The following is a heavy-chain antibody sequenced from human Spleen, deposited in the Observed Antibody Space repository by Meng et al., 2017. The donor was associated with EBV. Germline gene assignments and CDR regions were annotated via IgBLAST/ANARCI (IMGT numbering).Heavy chain of an antibody. V-gene: IGHV4-39*01. CDR3: ARHTGDFDY. J-gene: IGHJ4*02. CDR1: GASSRAVGAY. CDR2: VSSGGSA. D-gene: IGHD2-8*02. Sequence: QDLDTRILRPSEKLFLTWCVSGASSRAVGAYGGWFRQSARKGLEWIGSVSSGGSALSRPSLGSRLTLSVETTENPCALKSYTVTNADTAMYYGARHTGDFDYWGQGALVTVSS.